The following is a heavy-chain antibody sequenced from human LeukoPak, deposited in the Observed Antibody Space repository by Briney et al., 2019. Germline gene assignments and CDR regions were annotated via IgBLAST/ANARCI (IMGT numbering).Heavy chain of an antibody. V-gene: IGHV3-23*01. CDR3: AKEGHKHGIPYFDC. CDR2: INDDGGST. CDR1: GFTFTNYA. D-gene: IGHD2-8*01. J-gene: IGHJ4*02. Sequence: HPGGSLRLSCAASGFTFTNYAMSWVRQAPGKGLEWVSGINDDGGSTYYADSVKGRFTISRDNSRSTLYLQMNSLRADDTAVYYCAKEGHKHGIPYFDCWGQGALVTVSS.